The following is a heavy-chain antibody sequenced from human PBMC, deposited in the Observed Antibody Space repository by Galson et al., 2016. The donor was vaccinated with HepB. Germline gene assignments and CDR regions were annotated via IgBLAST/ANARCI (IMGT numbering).Heavy chain of an antibody. CDR2: VYPGDSRT. D-gene: IGHD6-13*01. Sequence: QSGAEVKKPGESLKISCKGSGYDFTTYWIAWVRQMPGKSLEWMGIVYPGDSRTTYSPSFRGQVTISADKSISTAYLPWSSLKASDTAMYYCARPIAAAGSGWFEPWGQGTLVTVSA. J-gene: IGHJ5*02. CDR1: GYDFTTYW. V-gene: IGHV5-51*01. CDR3: ARPIAAAGSGWFEP.